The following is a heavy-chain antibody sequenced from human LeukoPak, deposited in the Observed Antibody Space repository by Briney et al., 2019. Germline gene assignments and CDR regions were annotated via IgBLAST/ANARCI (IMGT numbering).Heavy chain of an antibody. V-gene: IGHV3-30*18. CDR1: GFTFSSYG. Sequence: PGRSLRLSCAASGFTFSSYGMHWVRQAPGKGLEWVAVISYDGSNKYYADSVKGRFTISRDNSKNTLYLQMNSLRAEDTAVYYCAKRSHTVAYYYGMDVWGRGTTVTVSS. CDR3: AKRSHTVAYYYGMDV. D-gene: IGHD4-23*01. J-gene: IGHJ6*02. CDR2: ISYDGSNK.